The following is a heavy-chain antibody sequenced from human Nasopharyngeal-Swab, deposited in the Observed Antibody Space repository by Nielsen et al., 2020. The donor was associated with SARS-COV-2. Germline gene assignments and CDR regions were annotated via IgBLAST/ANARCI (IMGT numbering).Heavy chain of an antibody. CDR2: IRSKANSYAT. CDR3: TSRYSYGL. Sequence: WIRQPPGKGLEWVGRIRSKANSYATAYAASVKGRFTISRDDSKNTAYLQMNSLKTGDTAVYYCTSRYSYGLWGQGTLVTVSS. V-gene: IGHV3-73*01. D-gene: IGHD5-18*01. J-gene: IGHJ4*02.